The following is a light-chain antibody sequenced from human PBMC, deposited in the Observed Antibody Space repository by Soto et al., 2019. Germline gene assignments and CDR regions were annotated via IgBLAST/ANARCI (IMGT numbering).Light chain of an antibody. CDR3: QQYNDWPLT. CDR2: GAS. V-gene: IGKV3-15*01. Sequence: EVVMTQSPATLSVSPGERATLSCRASESVSSNLAWYQQRPGQAPRLVIYGASTRATGIPARFSGGGSGTEFTLTISSLQSEDFALYYCQQYNDWPLTFGQGTKVEI. J-gene: IGKJ1*01. CDR1: ESVSSN.